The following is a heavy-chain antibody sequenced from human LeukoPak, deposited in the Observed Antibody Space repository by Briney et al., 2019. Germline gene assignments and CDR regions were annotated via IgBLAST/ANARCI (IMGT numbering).Heavy chain of an antibody. Sequence: GGSLRLSCAASGYSFRRTAMSSCSQAPGKGLEWVSAISGSGGSTYYADSVKGRFTSSRYNSKNTLYLQRNSARAADTAVYYCATPIVTSLRHYWGQGTLVTVSS. V-gene: IGHV3-23*01. CDR2: ISGSGGST. CDR3: ATPIVTSLRHY. J-gene: IGHJ4*02. D-gene: IGHD4-11*01. CDR1: GYSFRRTA.